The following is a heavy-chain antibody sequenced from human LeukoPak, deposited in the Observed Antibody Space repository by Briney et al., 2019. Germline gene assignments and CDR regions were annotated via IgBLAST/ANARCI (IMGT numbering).Heavy chain of an antibody. V-gene: IGHV3-23*01. Sequence: GGSLRLSCAASGFTFSSYAMHWVRQAPGKGLEWVSVISGSGDGTHYADSVKGRFTISRDNSKNTLYLQMNSLRVEDTAVYSCAKAPGFTVVTSFDWWGQGTLVTVSS. CDR2: ISGSGDGT. J-gene: IGHJ4*02. CDR1: GFTFSSYA. D-gene: IGHD4-23*01. CDR3: AKAPGFTVVTSFDW.